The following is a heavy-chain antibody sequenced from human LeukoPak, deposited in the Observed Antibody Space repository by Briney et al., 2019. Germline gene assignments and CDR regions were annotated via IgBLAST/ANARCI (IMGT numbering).Heavy chain of an antibody. D-gene: IGHD5-18*01. V-gene: IGHV3-21*01. CDR1: GFTFSSYA. Sequence: GASLRLSCAASGFTFSSYAMSWVRQAPGKGLEWVSSISSSSSYIYYADSVKGRFTISRDNAKNSLYLQMNSLRAEDTAVYYCERDIWTDTAMVKINPDAFDIWGQGTMVTVSS. CDR3: ERDIWTDTAMVKINPDAFDI. CDR2: ISSSSSYI. J-gene: IGHJ3*02.